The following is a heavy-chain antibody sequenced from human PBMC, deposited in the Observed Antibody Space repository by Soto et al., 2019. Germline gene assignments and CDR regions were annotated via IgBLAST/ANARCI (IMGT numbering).Heavy chain of an antibody. J-gene: IGHJ4*02. CDR1: GGSISSSSYY. Sequence: SETLSLTCTVSGGSISSSSYYWGWIRQPPGKGLGWIGSIYYSGSTYYNPSLKSRVTISVDTSKNQFSLKLSSVTAADTAVYYCARHPCSGGSCYAELDYWGQGTLVTVSS. D-gene: IGHD2-15*01. CDR2: IYYSGST. CDR3: ARHPCSGGSCYAELDY. V-gene: IGHV4-39*01.